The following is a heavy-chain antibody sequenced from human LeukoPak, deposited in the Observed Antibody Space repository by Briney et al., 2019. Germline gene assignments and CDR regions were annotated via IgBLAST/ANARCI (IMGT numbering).Heavy chain of an antibody. J-gene: IGHJ4*02. CDR1: GGSFSGYY. CDR3: ARLSDGTGAYRWYFDY. Sequence: KASETLPLTCAVYGGSFSGYYWSWIRQPPGKGLEWIGEINHSGSTNYNPSLKSRVTISADTSKNQYSLKLSSVTAADTAVYYCARLSDGTGAYRWYFDYWGQGSLVTVSS. D-gene: IGHD2-8*02. V-gene: IGHV4-34*09. CDR2: INHSGST.